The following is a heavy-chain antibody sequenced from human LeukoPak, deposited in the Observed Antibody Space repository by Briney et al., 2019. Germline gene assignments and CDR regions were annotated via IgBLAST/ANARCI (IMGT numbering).Heavy chain of an antibody. J-gene: IGHJ6*02. CDR3: ASTSSTIFGVVIGTNYYYYGMDV. CDR1: GFTFSSNY. D-gene: IGHD3-3*01. CDR2: IYSGGST. V-gene: IGHV3-66*01. Sequence: GGSLRLSCAASGFTFSSNYMSWVRQAPGKGLEWVSVIYSGGSTYYSDSVKGRFTISRDNSKNTLYLQMNSLRAEDTAVYYCASTSSTIFGVVIGTNYYYYGMDVWGQGTTVTVSS.